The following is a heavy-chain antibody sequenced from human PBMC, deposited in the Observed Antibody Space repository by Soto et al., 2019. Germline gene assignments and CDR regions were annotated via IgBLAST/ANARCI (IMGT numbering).Heavy chain of an antibody. CDR2: IKQDGSEK. CDR1: GFTFSSYL. J-gene: IGHJ4*02. V-gene: IGHV3-7*05. CDR3: ARLTIAGLFDY. D-gene: IGHD6-13*01. Sequence: GGSLRLSCAASGFTFSSYLMSWVRQAPGKGLEWVANIKQDGSEKYYVDSVKGRFTISRDNAKNSLYLQMNSLRAEDTAVYYCARLTIAGLFDYWGQGTLVTVSS.